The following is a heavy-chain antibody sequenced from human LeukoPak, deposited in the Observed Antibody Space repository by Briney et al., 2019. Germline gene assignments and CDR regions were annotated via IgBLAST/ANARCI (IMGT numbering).Heavy chain of an antibody. CDR3: ARDSDYYDSSGYYFDY. V-gene: IGHV3-48*03. J-gene: IGHJ4*02. Sequence: PGGSLRLSCAASGFTFSSYEMNWVRQAPGKGLEWVSYISSSGSIIYYADSVKGRFTISRDNAKNSLYLQMNSLRAEDTAVYYCARDSDYYDSSGYYFDYWGQGTLVTVSP. D-gene: IGHD3-22*01. CDR1: GFTFSSYE. CDR2: ISSSGSII.